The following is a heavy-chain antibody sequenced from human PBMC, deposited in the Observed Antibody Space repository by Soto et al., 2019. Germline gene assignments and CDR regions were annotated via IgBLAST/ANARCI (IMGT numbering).Heavy chain of an antibody. V-gene: IGHV5-10-1*01. J-gene: IGHJ5*02. CDR3: ARRSSSWSNWFDP. CDR1: GYSFTSYW. Sequence: PGESLKISCKGSGYSFTSYWISWVRQMPGKGVEWMGRIDPSDSYTNYSPSFQGHVTISADKSISTAYLQWSSLKASDTAMYYCARRSSSWSNWFDPWGQGTLVTVSS. D-gene: IGHD6-13*01. CDR2: IDPSDSYT.